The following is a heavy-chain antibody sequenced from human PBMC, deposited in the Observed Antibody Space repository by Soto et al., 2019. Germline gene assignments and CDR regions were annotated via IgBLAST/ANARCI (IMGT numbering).Heavy chain of an antibody. D-gene: IGHD2-2*01. CDR3: AREDSIIIPAVSDF. Sequence: GGSLRLSCAVSGFAFNNYGINWVRQAPGKGLEWVSSISKSDYTYYSDSVKGRFTISRDNAKNSVSLQMNTLRVEDTAVYYCAREDSIIIPAVSDFWGQGTLVTVSS. CDR2: ISKSDYT. CDR1: GFAFNNYG. V-gene: IGHV3-21*01. J-gene: IGHJ4*02.